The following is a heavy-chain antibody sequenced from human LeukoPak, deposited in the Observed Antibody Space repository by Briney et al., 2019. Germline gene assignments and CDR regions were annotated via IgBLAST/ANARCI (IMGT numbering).Heavy chain of an antibody. CDR2: INPNSGGT. J-gene: IGHJ4*02. CDR3: GRDLPEYYNDNSGLHVFDY. Sequence: ASVTVSCKASGYTFTGYYMHWVRQAPGQGLEWMGWINPNSGGTNYARKLQGRVTMTTDTSTSTAYMELRSLRSDDTAVYYCGRDLPEYYNDNSGLHVFDYWGQGTLVTVSS. CDR1: GYTFTGYY. D-gene: IGHD3-22*01. V-gene: IGHV1-2*02.